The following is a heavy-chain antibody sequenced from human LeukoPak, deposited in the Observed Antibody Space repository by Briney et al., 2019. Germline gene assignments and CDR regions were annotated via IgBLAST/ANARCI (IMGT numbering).Heavy chain of an antibody. V-gene: IGHV4-59*01. CDR3: ARARGGWQQQALDY. CDR2: IYYSGST. Sequence: SETLSLTCTVSGGSISSYYWSWIRQPPGKGLEWIGYIYYSGSTNYNPSLKSRVTISVDTSKNQFSLKLSSVTAADTAVYYCARARGGWQQQALDYWGQGTLSPSPQ. CDR1: GGSISSYY. D-gene: IGHD6-13*01. J-gene: IGHJ4*02.